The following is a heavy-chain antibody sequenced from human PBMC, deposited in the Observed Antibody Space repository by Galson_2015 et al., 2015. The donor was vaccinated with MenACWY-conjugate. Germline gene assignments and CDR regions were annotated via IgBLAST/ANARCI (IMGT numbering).Heavy chain of an antibody. Sequence: CLRLSCAASGFIGNTNWMHGGRQAPVNRLVWVSRINPGGSSTTYADSVNDRFTISSDNAKNTLYLQMNSLRPEDTAVFYCAKTRGASFYFDSWGQGTLVTVSS. CDR2: INPGGSST. CDR3: AKTRGASFYFDS. J-gene: IGHJ4*02. V-gene: IGHV3-74*01. D-gene: IGHD1-26*01. CDR1: GFIGNTNW.